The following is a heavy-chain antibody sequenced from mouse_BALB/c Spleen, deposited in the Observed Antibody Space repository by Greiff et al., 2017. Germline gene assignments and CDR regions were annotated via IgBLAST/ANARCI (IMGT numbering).Heavy chain of an antibody. J-gene: IGHJ4*01. V-gene: IGHV5-6-5*01. D-gene: IGHD3-1*01. CDR2: ISSGGST. CDR3: AKDSSGPMDY. CDR1: GFTFSSYA. Sequence: EVHLVESGGGLVKPGGSLKLSCAASGFTFSSYAMSWVRQTPEKRLEWVASISSGGSTYYPDSVKGRFTISRDNARNILYLQMSSLRSEDTAMYYCAKDSSGPMDYWGQGTSVTVSS.